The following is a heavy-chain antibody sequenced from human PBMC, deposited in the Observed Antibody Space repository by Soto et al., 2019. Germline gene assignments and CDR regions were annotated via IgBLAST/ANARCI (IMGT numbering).Heavy chain of an antibody. CDR3: AKARPVDYDFWSGSNWFDP. CDR2: ISGSGGST. Sequence: GASLKISCAASGFTFSSYAMSWVRQAPGKGLEWVSAISGSGGSTYYADSVKGRFTISRDNSKNTLYLQMNSLRAEDTAVYYCAKARPVDYDFWSGSNWFDPWGQGTLVTVS. CDR1: GFTFSSYA. V-gene: IGHV3-23*01. J-gene: IGHJ5*02. D-gene: IGHD3-3*01.